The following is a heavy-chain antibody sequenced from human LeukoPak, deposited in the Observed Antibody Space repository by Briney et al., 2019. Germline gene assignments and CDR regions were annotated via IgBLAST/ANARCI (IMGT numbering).Heavy chain of an antibody. CDR3: ARCIVVVPAAIHSTEYYYYYYGMDV. J-gene: IGHJ6*02. V-gene: IGHV1-18*01. CDR2: ISAYNGNT. D-gene: IGHD2-2*02. CDR1: GYTFTSYG. Sequence: GASVKVSCKASGYTFTSYGISWVRQAPGQGLEWMGWISAYNGNTNYAQKLQGRVTMTTDTSTSTAYMELRSLRSDDTAVYYCARCIVVVPAAIHSTEYYYYYYGMDVWGQGTTVTVSS.